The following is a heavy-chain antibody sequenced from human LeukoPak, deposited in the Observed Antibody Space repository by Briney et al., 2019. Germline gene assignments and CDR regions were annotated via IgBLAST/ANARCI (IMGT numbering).Heavy chain of an antibody. CDR1: GGSISTGDYY. D-gene: IGHD2-2*01. CDR3: ASFSPVPAARSFDY. J-gene: IGHJ4*02. V-gene: IGHV4-30-4*01. CDR2: VSYSGST. Sequence: SETLSLTCTVSGGSISTGDYYRSWIRQPPGKGLGWIGYVSYSGSTYYNPSLKSRFTISVDTSKNQFSLKMSSVTAADTAVYYCASFSPVPAARSFDYWGQGTLVTVSS.